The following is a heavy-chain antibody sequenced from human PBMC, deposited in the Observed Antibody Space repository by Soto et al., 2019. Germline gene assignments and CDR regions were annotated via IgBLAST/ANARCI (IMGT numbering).Heavy chain of an antibody. CDR3: ASVSVDVPE. Sequence: QLVQSGAEGKKPGASVRVSCKTSGPTFIAYYIHWVRPAPGQGLEWMGWIDPKSGGTTYEQKFLGRVTMTRDTSINTAYMNLNRLTSEDTAVYYCASVSVDVPEWGQGTLITVSS. J-gene: IGHJ4*02. CDR2: IDPKSGGT. CDR1: GPTFIAYY. V-gene: IGHV1-2*02. D-gene: IGHD3-16*01.